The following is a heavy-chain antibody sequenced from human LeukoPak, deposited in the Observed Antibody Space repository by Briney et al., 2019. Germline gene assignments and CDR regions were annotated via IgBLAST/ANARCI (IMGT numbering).Heavy chain of an antibody. V-gene: IGHV3-21*01. CDR3: ARDLSPRFLLWFGEFYDAFDI. J-gene: IGHJ3*02. D-gene: IGHD3-10*01. Sequence: GGSLRLSCAASGLTFSSYSMNWVRQAPGKGLEWVSSISSSSYIYYADSVKGRFTISRDNAKNSLYLQMNSLRAEDTAVYYCARDLSPRFLLWFGEFYDAFDIWGPGTMVTVSS. CDR1: GLTFSSYS. CDR2: ISSSSYI.